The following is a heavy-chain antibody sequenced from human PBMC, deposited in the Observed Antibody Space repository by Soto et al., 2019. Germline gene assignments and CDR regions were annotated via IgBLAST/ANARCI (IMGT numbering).Heavy chain of an antibody. CDR3: SRNTVTPYYYYGMDV. J-gene: IGHJ6*02. CDR1: GFTFSNAW. D-gene: IGHD4-4*01. CDR2: IKSKTDGGTT. Sequence: EVQLVESGGGLVKPGGSLRLSCAASGFTFSNAWMNWVRQAPGKGLEWVGRIKSKTDGGTTDYAAPVKGRFTISRDDSKNTLYLQMNSLKTEDIAVYYCSRNTVTPYYYYGMDVWGQGTTVTLSS. V-gene: IGHV3-15*07.